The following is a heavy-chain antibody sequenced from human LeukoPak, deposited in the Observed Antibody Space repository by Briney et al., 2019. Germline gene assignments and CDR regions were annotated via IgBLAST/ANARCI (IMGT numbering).Heavy chain of an antibody. Sequence: ASVKVSCKASGYMFTSYNMQWVRQAPGQGLEWMGMVSSSGAHTKYAQKFRGRVTMTSDTSTSTVYMELSSLISDDTAAYYCARDQHYATDYWGQGTLVTVCS. CDR1: GYMFTSYN. D-gene: IGHD2-2*01. CDR3: ARDQHYATDY. V-gene: IGHV1-46*03. J-gene: IGHJ4*02. CDR2: VSSSGAHT.